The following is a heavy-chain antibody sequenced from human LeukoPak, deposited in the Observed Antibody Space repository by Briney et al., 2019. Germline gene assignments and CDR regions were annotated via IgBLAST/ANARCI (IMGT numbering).Heavy chain of an antibody. CDR1: GFTFSTYT. CDR2: ISSSSNYI. J-gene: IGHJ4*02. Sequence: KPGGSLRLSCAVSGFTFSTYTMNWVRQAPGKGLEWVSSISSSSNYIYYADSVRGRFTISRDNAKNSLSLQMNSLRAEDTAVYYCARDRSNYYDSRLDYWGQGTLVTVSS. CDR3: ARDRSNYYDSRLDY. D-gene: IGHD3-22*01. V-gene: IGHV3-21*01.